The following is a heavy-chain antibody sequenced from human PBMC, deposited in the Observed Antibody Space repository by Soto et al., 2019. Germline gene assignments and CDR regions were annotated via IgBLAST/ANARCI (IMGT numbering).Heavy chain of an antibody. V-gene: IGHV3-21*01. Sequence: LRLSCAASGFTFSSYSMNWVRQAPGKGLEWVSSISSSSSYIYYADSVKGRFTISRDNAKNSLYLQMNSLRAEDTAVYYCARLLGGYCSSTSCHTDYWGQGTLVTVSS. D-gene: IGHD2-2*01. CDR1: GFTFSSYS. CDR3: ARLLGGYCSSTSCHTDY. CDR2: ISSSSSYI. J-gene: IGHJ4*02.